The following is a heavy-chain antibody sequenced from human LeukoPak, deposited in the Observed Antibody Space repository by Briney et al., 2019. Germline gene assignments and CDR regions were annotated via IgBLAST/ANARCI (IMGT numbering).Heavy chain of an antibody. D-gene: IGHD4-17*01. V-gene: IGHV1-18*01. CDR3: ARSIYGDYGTILDY. J-gene: IGHJ4*02. Sequence: ASVKVSCKASGYTFTSYGISWVRQAPGQGLEWMGWISAYNGNTNYAQKLQGRVTMTTDTSTSTAYMDLRSLRSDDTAVYYCARSIYGDYGTILDYWGQGTLVTVSS. CDR1: GYTFTSYG. CDR2: ISAYNGNT.